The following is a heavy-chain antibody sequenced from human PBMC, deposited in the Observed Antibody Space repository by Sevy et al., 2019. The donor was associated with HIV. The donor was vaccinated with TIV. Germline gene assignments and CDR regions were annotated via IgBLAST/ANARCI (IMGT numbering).Heavy chain of an antibody. J-gene: IGHJ4*02. CDR1: GFTFSSYG. V-gene: IGHV3-30*18. CDR3: AKEDYGDYAFSY. Sequence: GGSLRLSCAAYGFTFSSYGMHWVRQAPGKGLEWVAVISYDGSNKYYADSVKGRFTISRDNSKNTLYLQMNSLRAEDTAVYYCAKEDYGDYAFSYWGQGTLVTVSS. CDR2: ISYDGSNK. D-gene: IGHD4-17*01.